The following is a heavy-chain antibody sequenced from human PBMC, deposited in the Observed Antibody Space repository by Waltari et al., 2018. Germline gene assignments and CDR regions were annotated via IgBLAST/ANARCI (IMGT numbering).Heavy chain of an antibody. D-gene: IGHD3-3*01. CDR2: FYYSGST. Sequence: QVQLQESGPGLVKPSETLSLTCTVSGGSISSHYWSWIRQPPGTGLEWIGYFYYSGSTNYNPSLKSRVTISVDTSKNQFSLKLSSVTAADTAVYYCARFLGGYDFWSGSEGYYFDYWGQGTLVTVSS. CDR3: ARFLGGYDFWSGSEGYYFDY. J-gene: IGHJ4*02. CDR1: GGSISSHY. V-gene: IGHV4-59*11.